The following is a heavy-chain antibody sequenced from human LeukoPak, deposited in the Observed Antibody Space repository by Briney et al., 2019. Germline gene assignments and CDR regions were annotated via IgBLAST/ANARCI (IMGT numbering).Heavy chain of an antibody. CDR2: IKQDGSEK. D-gene: IGHD3-9*01. V-gene: IGHV3-7*03. J-gene: IGHJ4*02. CDR3: AKDQSFYDILTGRGLYEFDY. CDR1: GFTFSSYW. Sequence: PGGSLRLSCAASGFTFSSYWMSWVRQAPGKGLEWVANIKQDGSEKYYVDSVKGRFTISRDNAKNSLYLQMNSLRAEDTAVYYCAKDQSFYDILTGRGLYEFDYWGQGTLVTVSS.